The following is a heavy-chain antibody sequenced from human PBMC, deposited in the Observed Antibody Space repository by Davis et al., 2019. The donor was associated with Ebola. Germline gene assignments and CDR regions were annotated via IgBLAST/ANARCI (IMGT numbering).Heavy chain of an antibody. Sequence: MPSETLSLTCTVSGGSISSYYWSWIRQPPGKGLEWIGYIYYSGSTYYNPSLKSRVTISVDTSKNQFSLKLSSVTAADTAVYYCARVFGYYDFWSGYRARGFDYWGQGTLVTVSS. CDR1: GGSISSYY. D-gene: IGHD3-3*01. CDR3: ARVFGYYDFWSGYRARGFDY. V-gene: IGHV4-59*06. CDR2: IYYSGST. J-gene: IGHJ4*02.